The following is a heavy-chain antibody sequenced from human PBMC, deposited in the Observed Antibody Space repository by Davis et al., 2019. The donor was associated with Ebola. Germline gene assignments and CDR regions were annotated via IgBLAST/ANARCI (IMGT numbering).Heavy chain of an antibody. J-gene: IGHJ4*02. Sequence: SETLSLTCTVSGGSIRGGGYYWSWIRLHPGKGLEWIGYNYYGGSINYNPSLKSRVTISVDTSKNQFSLKLSSVTAADTAVYYCASGAMWYFDYWGQGTLVTVSS. CDR3: ASGAMWYFDY. V-gene: IGHV4-31*03. D-gene: IGHD4/OR15-4a*01. CDR2: NYYGGSI. CDR1: GGSIRGGGYY.